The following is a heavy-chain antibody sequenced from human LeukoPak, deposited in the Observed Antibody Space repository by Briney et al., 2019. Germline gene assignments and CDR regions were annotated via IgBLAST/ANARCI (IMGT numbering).Heavy chain of an antibody. CDR2: IYSGGST. V-gene: IGHV3-53*01. D-gene: IGHD5-18*01. CDR3: ARRGYSYGRNQNFDY. CDR1: GFTVSSNY. Sequence: GGSLRLSCAASGFTVSSNYMSWVRQAPGKGLEWVSVIYSGGSTYYADSVKGRFTISRDNSKNTLYLQMNSLRAEDTAVYYRARRGYSYGRNQNFDYWGQGTLVTVSS. J-gene: IGHJ4*02.